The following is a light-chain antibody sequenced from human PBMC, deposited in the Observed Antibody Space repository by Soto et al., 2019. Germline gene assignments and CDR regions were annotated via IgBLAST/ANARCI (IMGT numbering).Light chain of an antibody. V-gene: IGKV3-15*01. CDR1: QSVSSN. Sequence: IEMTQSPATLSVSPGERATLSCRASQSVSSNLVWYQQKPGQAPRLLIYGASTRVTGIPARFSGSGSGTEFTLTISSLQSEDFAVYYCQQYHNWWTVGQGTKVDIK. J-gene: IGKJ1*01. CDR2: GAS. CDR3: QQYHNWWT.